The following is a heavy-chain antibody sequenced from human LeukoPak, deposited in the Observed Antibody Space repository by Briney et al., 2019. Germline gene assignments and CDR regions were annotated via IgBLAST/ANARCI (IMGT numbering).Heavy chain of an antibody. D-gene: IGHD6-13*01. CDR2: IFYSGTT. V-gene: IGHV4-59*11. CDR3: ARGGSAAKYYFDS. J-gene: IGHJ4*02. CDR1: NDSISPLY. Sequence: PSETLSLTCTVSNDSISPLYWGWIRQPPGKGLEIIWYIFYSGTTNFNPSLKRRVTLSVDTSKNQFSLRLNSVTAADTAVYYCARGGSAAKYYFDSWGQGTLVTVSS.